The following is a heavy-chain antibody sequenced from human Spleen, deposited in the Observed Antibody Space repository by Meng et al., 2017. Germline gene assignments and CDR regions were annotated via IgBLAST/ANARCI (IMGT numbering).Heavy chain of an antibody. CDR3: ARFMITFGGVIADHAFDI. CDR2: ISSSGSTI. CDR1: GFTFSNAW. V-gene: IGHV3-11*04. J-gene: IGHJ3*02. Sequence: GESLKISCAASGFTFSNAWMTRVRQAPGKGLEGVSYISSSGSTIYYADSVKGRFTISRDNAKNSLYLQMNSLRAEDTAVYYWARFMITFGGVIADHAFDIWGQGTMVTVSS. D-gene: IGHD3-16*02.